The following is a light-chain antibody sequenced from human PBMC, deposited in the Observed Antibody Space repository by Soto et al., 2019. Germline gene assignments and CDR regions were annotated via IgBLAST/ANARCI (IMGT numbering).Light chain of an antibody. V-gene: IGLV2-14*01. Sequence: QSALTQPASVSGPPGQSITISCTGTSSDVGGYNYVSWYQQHPGKAPKLMIYEVSNRPSGVSNRFSGSKSGNTASLTISGLQAEDEADYYCSSYTSSSTHYVFGTGTKLTVL. J-gene: IGLJ1*01. CDR2: EVS. CDR3: SSYTSSSTHYV. CDR1: SSDVGGYNY.